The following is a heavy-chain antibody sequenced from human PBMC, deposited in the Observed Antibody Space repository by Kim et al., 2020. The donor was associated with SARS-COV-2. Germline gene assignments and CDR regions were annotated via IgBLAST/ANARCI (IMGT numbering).Heavy chain of an antibody. J-gene: IGHJ6*02. CDR3: TKQHEYSSHRTNYYYYGMDV. D-gene: IGHD6-6*01. Sequence: GGSLRLSCAASGFTFSSYVMHWVRQAPGKGLEWVAVISYDGSNKYYADFVKGRFTISRDNSKTTLDLQMNMLRAEDTAVYYCTKQHEYSSHRTNYYYYGMDVWGQGTTVTVS. V-gene: IGHV3-30*18. CDR1: GFTFSSYV. CDR2: ISYDGSNK.